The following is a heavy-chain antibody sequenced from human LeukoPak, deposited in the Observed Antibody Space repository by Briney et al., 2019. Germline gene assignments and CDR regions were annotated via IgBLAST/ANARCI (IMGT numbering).Heavy chain of an antibody. D-gene: IGHD1-26*01. CDR2: INVGNGNT. CDR1: GYTFSTYA. V-gene: IGHV1-3*01. J-gene: IGHJ5*02. CDR3: ARCQGQYVGFKNWLDP. Sequence: ASVKVSCKASGYTFSTYAMTWVRQAPGQRLEWMGWINVGNGNTKYSKKFQGRVTITSDTSASTAYMELSSLRSEDTAVYYCARCQGQYVGFKNWLDPWGQGTQVTVSS.